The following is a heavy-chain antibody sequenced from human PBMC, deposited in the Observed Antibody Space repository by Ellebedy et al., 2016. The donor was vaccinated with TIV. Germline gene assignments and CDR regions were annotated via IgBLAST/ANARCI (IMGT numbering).Heavy chain of an antibody. Sequence: ASVKVSCXASGYTFTGYYMHWVRQAPGQGLEWMGWINPNSGGTNYAQKFQGRVTMTTDTSTSTAYMELRSLRSDDTAVYYCARVGITMVRGVLYSMDIWGQGTTVTVSS. V-gene: IGHV1-2*02. CDR1: GYTFTGYY. CDR2: INPNSGGT. D-gene: IGHD3-10*01. CDR3: ARVGITMVRGVLYSMDI. J-gene: IGHJ6*02.